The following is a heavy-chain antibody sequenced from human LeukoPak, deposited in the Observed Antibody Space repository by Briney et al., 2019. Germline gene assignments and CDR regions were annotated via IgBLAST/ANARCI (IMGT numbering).Heavy chain of an antibody. Sequence: GRSLRLSCAASGFTSSSYGMHWVRQAPGKGLEWVAVISYDGSNKYYADSVKGRFTISRGNSKNTLYLQMNSLRAEDTAVYYCARDSGDIVVVPVNWFDPWGRGTLVTVSS. J-gene: IGHJ5*02. CDR3: ARDSGDIVVVPVNWFDP. CDR2: ISYDGSNK. D-gene: IGHD2-2*01. V-gene: IGHV3-30*03. CDR1: GFTSSSYG.